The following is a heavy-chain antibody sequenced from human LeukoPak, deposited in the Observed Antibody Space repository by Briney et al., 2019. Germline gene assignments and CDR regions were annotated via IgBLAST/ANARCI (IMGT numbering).Heavy chain of an antibody. CDR3: ARDVLPGSSWYYFDY. V-gene: IGHV3-33*01. D-gene: IGHD6-13*01. Sequence: GKSLRLSCAASGFTLSSYGMHWVRQAPGKGLEWVAVIWYDGSNKYYADSVKGRFTISRDNSKNTLYLQMNSLRAEDTAVYYCARDVLPGSSWYYFDYRGQGTLVTVSS. CDR2: IWYDGSNK. CDR1: GFTLSSYG. J-gene: IGHJ4*02.